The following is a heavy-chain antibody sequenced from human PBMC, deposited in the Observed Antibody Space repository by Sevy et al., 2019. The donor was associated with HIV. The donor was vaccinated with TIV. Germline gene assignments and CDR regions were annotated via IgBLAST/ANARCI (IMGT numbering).Heavy chain of an antibody. D-gene: IGHD3-10*01. CDR2: ISSSSSYI. CDR3: ATDQYYYGSGSYYNYYYYGMDV. J-gene: IGHJ6*02. V-gene: IGHV3-21*01. Sequence: GGSLRLSCAASGFTFSSYSMNWVRQAPGKGLEWVSSISSSSSYINYADSVKGRFTISRDNAKNSLYVQMNSLRAEDTAVYYCATDQYYYGSGSYYNYYYYGMDVWGQGTTVTVSS. CDR1: GFTFSSYS.